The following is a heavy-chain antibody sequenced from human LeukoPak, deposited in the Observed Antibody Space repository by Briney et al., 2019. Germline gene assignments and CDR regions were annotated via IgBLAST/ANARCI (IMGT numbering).Heavy chain of an antibody. CDR2: INHSGST. Sequence: SETLSLTCAVYGGSFSGYYWSWIRQPPGKGLEWIGEINHSGSTNYNPSLMSRVTTSVATSKTQFSLKLSSVTAADTAVYYCGGYSRIAARLYYFDYWGQGTLVTVSS. CDR3: GGYSRIAARLYYFDY. D-gene: IGHD6-6*01. CDR1: GGSFSGYY. V-gene: IGHV4-34*01. J-gene: IGHJ4*02.